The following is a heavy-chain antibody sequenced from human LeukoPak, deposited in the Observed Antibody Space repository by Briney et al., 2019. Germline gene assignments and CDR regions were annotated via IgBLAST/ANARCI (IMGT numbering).Heavy chain of an antibody. Sequence: RASVKVSCKASGYTFTSYGIRWVRQAPGQGLEWMGWISAYNGNTNYAQKLQGRVTMTTDTSTSTAYMELRSLRSDDTAVYYCARDREMATVNWFDPWGQGTLVTVSS. V-gene: IGHV1-18*01. CDR2: ISAYNGNT. D-gene: IGHD5-24*01. J-gene: IGHJ5*02. CDR1: GYTFTSYG. CDR3: ARDREMATVNWFDP.